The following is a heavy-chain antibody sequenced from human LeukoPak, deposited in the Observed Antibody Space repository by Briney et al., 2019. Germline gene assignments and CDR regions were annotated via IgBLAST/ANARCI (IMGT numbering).Heavy chain of an antibody. D-gene: IGHD1-7*01. CDR2: MNPNSGNT. CDR3: ARGPNWNYVVPLDY. Sequence: ASVKVSCKASGYTFTGYDINWVRQATGQGLEWMGWMNPNSGNTGYAQKFQGRVTMTRNTSISTAYMELSSLRSEDTAVYYCARGPNWNYVVPLDYWGQGTRVTVSS. CDR1: GYTFTGYD. J-gene: IGHJ4*02. V-gene: IGHV1-8*01.